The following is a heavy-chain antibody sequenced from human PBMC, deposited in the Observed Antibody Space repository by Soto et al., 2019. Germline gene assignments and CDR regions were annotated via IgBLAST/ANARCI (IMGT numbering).Heavy chain of an antibody. CDR2: IYYSGST. J-gene: IGHJ6*03. V-gene: IGHV4-59*08. Sequence: SETLSLTCTVSGCSISSYYWTWIRQPPGKGLEWIGYIYYSGSTNYNPSLKSRVTISVATSKTQFSLKLSSVTAADTAVYYCARLDGNYHSIDVWGKWTTVT. CDR3: ARLDGNYHSIDV. D-gene: IGHD1-26*01. CDR1: GCSISSYY.